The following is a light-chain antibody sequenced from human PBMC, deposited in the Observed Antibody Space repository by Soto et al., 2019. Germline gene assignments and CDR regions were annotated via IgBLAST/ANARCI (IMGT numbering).Light chain of an antibody. Sequence: DIQMNQSPSPLSGSVGARVTIPCRASQTIRCWLAWYLQIPGEAPKLLIYKASTLKSAATSRFNCSGFGPEFTLTISSLQLDDFATYYCQRYKSYSQAFRRGTKVNIK. V-gene: IGKV1-5*03. CDR2: KAS. CDR1: QTIRCW. J-gene: IGKJ1*01. CDR3: QRYKSYSQA.